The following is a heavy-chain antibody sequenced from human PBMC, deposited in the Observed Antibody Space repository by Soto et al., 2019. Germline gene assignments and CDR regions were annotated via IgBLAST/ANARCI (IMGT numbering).Heavy chain of an antibody. D-gene: IGHD5-12*01. V-gene: IGHV4-31*03. Sequence: SETLSCTCSVSRTGTFSRSYYHRWIRQRPGKGLECLGYIFNSGSAYYNPSLRSRATISLDTFKNEFSLTLRSVTAADTAVYFCARGYSGYDYNFDYWGQGISVT. CDR2: IFNSGSA. J-gene: IGHJ4*02. CDR3: ARGYSGYDYNFDY. CDR1: RTGTFSRSYY.